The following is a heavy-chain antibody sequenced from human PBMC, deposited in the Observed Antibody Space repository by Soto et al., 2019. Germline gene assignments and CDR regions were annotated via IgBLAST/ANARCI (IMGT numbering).Heavy chain of an antibody. J-gene: IGHJ4*02. V-gene: IGHV4-31*03. CDR1: GGSISSGGYY. CDR3: ARDGGVVTGSIWDLYFDY. Sequence: QVQLQESGPGLVKPSQTLSLTCTVSGGSISSGGYYWSWIRQHPGKGLEWIGYIYYSGSTYYNPSLKSRVTISVDTSKNQFPLKLSSVTAADTAVYYCARDGGVVTGSIWDLYFDYWGQGTLVTVSS. D-gene: IGHD2-21*02. CDR2: IYYSGST.